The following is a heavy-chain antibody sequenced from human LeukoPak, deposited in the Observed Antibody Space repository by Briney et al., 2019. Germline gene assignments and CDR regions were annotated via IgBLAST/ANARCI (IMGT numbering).Heavy chain of an antibody. CDR2: INPSGGST. Sequence: ASVKVSCKASGYTFTSCDIHWVRQATGQGLEWMGIINPSGGSTSYAQKFQGRVTMTRDTSTSTVYMELSSLRSEDTAVYYCAREFGSGSYYAETLFDYWGQGTLVTVSS. D-gene: IGHD1-26*01. CDR3: AREFGSGSYYAETLFDY. V-gene: IGHV1-46*01. CDR1: GYTFTSCD. J-gene: IGHJ4*02.